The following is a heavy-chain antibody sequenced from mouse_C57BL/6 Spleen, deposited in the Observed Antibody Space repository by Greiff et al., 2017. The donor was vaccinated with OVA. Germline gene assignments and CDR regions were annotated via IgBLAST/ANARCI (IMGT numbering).Heavy chain of an antibody. CDR2: IDPENGDT. CDR3: ATTVVAQSYYFDY. D-gene: IGHD1-1*01. CDR1: GFNIKDDY. Sequence: EVQLQQSGAELVRPGASVKLSCTASGFNIKDDYMHWVKQRPEQGLEWIGWIDPENGDTEYASKFQGKATITAATSSNTAYLQLSSLTSEDTAVYYCATTVVAQSYYFDYWGQGTTLTVSS. J-gene: IGHJ2*01. V-gene: IGHV14-4*01.